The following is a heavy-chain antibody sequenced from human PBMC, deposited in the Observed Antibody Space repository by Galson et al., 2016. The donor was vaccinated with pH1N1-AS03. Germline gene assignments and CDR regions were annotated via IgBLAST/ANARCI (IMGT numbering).Heavy chain of an antibody. V-gene: IGHV3-30*18. CDR1: GFTFSSFG. CDR2: ISPNGSKI. CDR3: TKDLPTGYGMDV. Sequence: SLRLSCAASGFTFSSFGLHWVRQAPGKGLDWVAHISPNGSKIYYADSVRGRFTISRDNFKSTLYLQLNRLRGEDTAVYYCTKDLPTGYGMDVWGQGTTVTVSS. J-gene: IGHJ6*02.